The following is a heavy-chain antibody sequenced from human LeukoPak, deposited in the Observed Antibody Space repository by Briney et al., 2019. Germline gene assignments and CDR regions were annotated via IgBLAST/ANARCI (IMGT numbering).Heavy chain of an antibody. CDR3: ASGIAAAATGYFQH. D-gene: IGHD6-13*01. CDR2: IYSGGST. V-gene: IGHV3-53*01. Sequence: GGSLRLSCAASGFTVSSNYMSWGRQAPGKGREWGSVIYSGGSTYYADSVKGRFTISRDNSKNTLYLQMNSLRAEDTAVYYCASGIAAAATGYFQHWGQGTLVTVSS. CDR1: GFTVSSNY. J-gene: IGHJ1*01.